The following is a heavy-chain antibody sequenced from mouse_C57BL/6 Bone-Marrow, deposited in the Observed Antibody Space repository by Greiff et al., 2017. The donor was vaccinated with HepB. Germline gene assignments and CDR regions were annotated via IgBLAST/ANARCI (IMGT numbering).Heavy chain of an antibody. J-gene: IGHJ4*01. D-gene: IGHD1-1*01. CDR1: GFDFKNNY. CDR3: AYYGSHYSYYALDY. Sequence: VQLQQSVAELVRPGASVKLSCTASGFDFKNNYMQWVKQRPEQGLEWIGRIDTAYGNTKYAAKFQGKATITADTTYNTAYLQLSSLTSEDAAVYYCAYYGSHYSYYALDYWGPGTSVTVSS. CDR2: IDTAYGNT. V-gene: IGHV14-3*01.